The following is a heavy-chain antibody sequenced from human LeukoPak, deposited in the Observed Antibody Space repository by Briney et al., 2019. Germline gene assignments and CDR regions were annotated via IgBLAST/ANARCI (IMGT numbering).Heavy chain of an antibody. V-gene: IGHV3-53*01. CDR2: IYSGGNT. D-gene: IGHD6-13*01. CDR1: GFSVSHNY. CDR3: TRDTPGIAASVSGG. Sequence: PGGSLRLSCTASGFSVSHNYMNWVRQAPGKALEWVALIYSGGNTHYADSVKGRFTISRDNSKNTLYLQMSSLRVEDTAVYYCTRDTPGIAASVSGGWGQGTLVTVSS. J-gene: IGHJ4*02.